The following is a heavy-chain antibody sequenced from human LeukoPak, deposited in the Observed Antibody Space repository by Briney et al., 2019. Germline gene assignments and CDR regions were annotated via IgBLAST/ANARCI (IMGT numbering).Heavy chain of an antibody. CDR1: GFTFSSYW. V-gene: IGHV3-21*05. CDR3: AKRSVAGPFFFDY. CDR2: ISGSGSAI. D-gene: IGHD6-19*01. Sequence: GGSLRLSCAASGFTFSSYWMSWVRQAPGKGLEWVSYISGSGSAIYYADSVKGRFTISRDNAKSTLYLQMNSLRAEDTAVYYCAKRSVAGPFFFDYWGQGTLVTVSS. J-gene: IGHJ4*02.